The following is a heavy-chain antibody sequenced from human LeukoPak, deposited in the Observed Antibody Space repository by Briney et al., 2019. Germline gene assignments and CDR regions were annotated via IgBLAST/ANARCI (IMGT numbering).Heavy chain of an antibody. Sequence: GGSLRLSCAASGFTFSDYYMSWIRQAPGKGLEWVSYISSSGSTIYYADSVKGRFTISRDNAKKSLYLHMNSLIAEDMAVYYCASQEGIAAAGLNYYFDYWGQGTLVTVSS. CDR2: ISSSGSTI. CDR1: GFTFSDYY. V-gene: IGHV3-11*04. D-gene: IGHD6-13*01. J-gene: IGHJ4*02. CDR3: ASQEGIAAAGLNYYFDY.